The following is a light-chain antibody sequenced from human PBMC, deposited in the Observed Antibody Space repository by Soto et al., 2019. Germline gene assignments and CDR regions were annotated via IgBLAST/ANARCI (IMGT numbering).Light chain of an antibody. CDR1: SSDVGGYNY. Sequence: QSALTQPASVSRSPGQSITISCTGTSSDVGGYNYVSWYQHPPGKAPKLTIYEVSNRPSGVPNRFSGSKSGNTASLTISGLQAEDEADYYCSSYTSSTSVVFGGGTKLTVL. J-gene: IGLJ2*01. CDR2: EVS. V-gene: IGLV2-14*01. CDR3: SSYTSSTSVV.